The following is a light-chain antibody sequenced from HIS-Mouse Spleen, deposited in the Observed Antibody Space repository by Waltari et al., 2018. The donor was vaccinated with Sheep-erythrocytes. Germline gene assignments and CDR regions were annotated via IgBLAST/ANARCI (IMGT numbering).Light chain of an antibody. J-gene: IGLJ2*01. CDR3: QAWDSSIVV. CDR2: QDT. Sequence: SSELTQPPSVSVSPGQTASITCSGDKLGDKYACWYQQKPGQSPVLVIYQDTKRPSGTPERFPGSNSGNTATLTIRGTQAMDEADYYCQAWDSSIVVFGGGTKLTVL. V-gene: IGLV3-1*01. CDR1: KLGDKY.